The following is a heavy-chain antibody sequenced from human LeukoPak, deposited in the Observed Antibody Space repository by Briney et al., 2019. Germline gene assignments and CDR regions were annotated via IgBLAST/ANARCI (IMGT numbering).Heavy chain of an antibody. J-gene: IGHJ4*02. CDR2: IKQDGSEK. D-gene: IGHD6-13*01. CDR3: ARGSSSWYGEYFDY. Sequence: PGGSLRLSCAASGFTFSTYWMTWVRQAPGKGLEWVANIKQDGSEKYYVDSVKGRFTISRDNAKNSLYPQMNSLRAEDTAVYYCARGSSSWYGEYFDYWGQGTLVTVSS. CDR1: GFTFSTYW. V-gene: IGHV3-7*01.